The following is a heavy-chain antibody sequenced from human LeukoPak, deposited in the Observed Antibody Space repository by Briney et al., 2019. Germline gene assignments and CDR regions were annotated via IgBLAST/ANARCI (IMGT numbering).Heavy chain of an antibody. CDR3: ASSARYYYDSSGYRFTLPPIY. V-gene: IGHV1-2*02. D-gene: IGHD3-22*01. Sequence: SGGSLRLSCAASGFTFSSYAMHWVRQAPGQGREWMGWINPNSGGTDYAQKFQGRVTMTRDTSISTAYMELRRLRSDDTAVYYCASSARYYYDSSGYRFTLPPIYWGQGTLVTVSS. CDR1: GFTFSSYA. J-gene: IGHJ4*02. CDR2: INPNSGGT.